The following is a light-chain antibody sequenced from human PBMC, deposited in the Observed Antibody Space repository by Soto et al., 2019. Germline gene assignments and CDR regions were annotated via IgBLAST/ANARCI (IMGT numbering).Light chain of an antibody. CDR2: AAS. J-gene: IGKJ1*01. Sequence: AIRMTPSPSSFSASTGDRVTITCRASQGIGSYLAWYQQKPGKAPKLLIYAASTLQSGVPSRFSGSGSGTDFTLTISCLQSEDFATYYCQQYYSYPPTFGQGTKVDIK. CDR1: QGIGSY. V-gene: IGKV1-8*01. CDR3: QQYYSYPPT.